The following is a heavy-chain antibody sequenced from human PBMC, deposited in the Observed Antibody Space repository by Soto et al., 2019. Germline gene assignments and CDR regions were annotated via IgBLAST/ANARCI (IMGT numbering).Heavy chain of an antibody. D-gene: IGHD1-26*01. CDR2: IRSKANSYAT. J-gene: IGHJ4*02. Sequence: PGGSLRLSCAASGFTFSGSAMHWVRQASGKGLEWVGRIRSKANSYATAYAASVKGRFTISRDDSKNTAYLQMNSLKTEDTAVYYCLTISIVGAKRFDYWGQGTLVTVSS. V-gene: IGHV3-73*01. CDR3: LTISIVGAKRFDY. CDR1: GFTFSGSA.